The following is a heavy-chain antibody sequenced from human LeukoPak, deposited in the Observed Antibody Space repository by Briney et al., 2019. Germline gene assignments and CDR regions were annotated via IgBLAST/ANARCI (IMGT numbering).Heavy chain of an antibody. Sequence: SETLSLTRTVSGGSISTYYWSWIRQPPGKGLEWIGYIYYSGSTNYNPSLKSRVTISVDTSKNQFSLKLSSVTAADTAVYYCARDQFADVWGQGTTVTVSS. J-gene: IGHJ6*02. CDR2: IYYSGST. V-gene: IGHV4-59*01. D-gene: IGHD5-24*01. CDR3: ARDQFADV. CDR1: GGSISTYY.